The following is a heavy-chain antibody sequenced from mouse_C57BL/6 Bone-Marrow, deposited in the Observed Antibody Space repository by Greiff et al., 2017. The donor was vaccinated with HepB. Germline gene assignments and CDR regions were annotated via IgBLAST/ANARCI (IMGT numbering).Heavy chain of an antibody. J-gene: IGHJ3*01. CDR2: IDPENGDT. CDR3: TPLYYYGSSLFAY. V-gene: IGHV14-4*01. Sequence: VQLQQSGAELVRPGASVKLSCTASGFNIKDDYMHWVKQRPEQGLEWIGWIDPENGDTEYASKFQGKATITADTSSNTAYLQLSSLTSEDTAVYYCTPLYYYGSSLFAYWGQGTLVTVSA. D-gene: IGHD1-1*01. CDR1: GFNIKDDY.